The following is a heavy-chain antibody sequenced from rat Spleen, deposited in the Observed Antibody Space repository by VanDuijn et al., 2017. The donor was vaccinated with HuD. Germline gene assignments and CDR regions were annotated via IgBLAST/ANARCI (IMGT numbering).Heavy chain of an antibody. CDR2: IDYSGRT. Sequence: EVQLQESGPGLVKPSQSLSLTCSVTGYSITSNYWGWIRKFPGNKMEWMGYIDYSGRTSYNQSTKSRISITRDTSKNQLFLQLNSVTTEDTATYYCTRGLSMSSTNYDFALFAYWGQGTLVTVSS. D-gene: IGHD1-6*01. CDR1: GYSITSNY. V-gene: IGHV3-1*01. CDR3: TRGLSMSSTNYDFALFAY. J-gene: IGHJ3*01.